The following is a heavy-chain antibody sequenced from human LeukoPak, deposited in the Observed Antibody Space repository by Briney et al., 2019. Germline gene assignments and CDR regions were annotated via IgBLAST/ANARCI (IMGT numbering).Heavy chain of an antibody. CDR3: TRDHCRGDNCPSFDY. CDR2: IGAYNGDT. CDR1: GYTFTSFG. J-gene: IGHJ4*02. V-gene: IGHV1-18*04. D-gene: IGHD2-15*01. Sequence: ASVKVSCKPSGYTFTSFGISWVRQAPGQGLEWMGWIGAYNGDTNYAQKFQGRVAMTTDTSTSTAYMDLRSLRSDDTAVYYCTRDHCRGDNCPSFDYWGQGTLVTVSS.